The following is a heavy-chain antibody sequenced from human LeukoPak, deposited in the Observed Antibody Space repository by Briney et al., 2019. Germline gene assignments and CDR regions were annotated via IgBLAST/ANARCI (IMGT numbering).Heavy chain of an antibody. CDR1: GFTFSSYA. J-gene: IGHJ4*02. CDR3: AKDRWFNDPPTVTTYFDY. D-gene: IGHD4-17*01. Sequence: PGGSLRLSCAASGFTFSSYAMSWVRQAPGKGLEWVSAISGSGGSTYYADSVKGRFTISRDNSKNTLYLQMNSLRAEDTAVYYCAKDRWFNDPPTVTTYFDYWGQGTLVTVSS. V-gene: IGHV3-23*01. CDR2: ISGSGGST.